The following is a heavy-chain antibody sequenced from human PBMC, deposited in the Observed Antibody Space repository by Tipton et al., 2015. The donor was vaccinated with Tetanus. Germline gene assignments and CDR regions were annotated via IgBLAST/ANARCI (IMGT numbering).Heavy chain of an antibody. CDR2: IGSNSVAK. V-gene: IGHV3-48*01. CDR3: ARDPEHGPGSWELDD. D-gene: IGHD3-10*01. CDR1: GFTVSSRY. Sequence: GSLRLSCAASGFTVSSRYMNWVRQVPGKGLEWVSYIGSNSVAKLYADSARGRFTISRDNANNLLYLEMSSLRVEDAAVYYCARDPEHGPGSWELDDWGQGTLVTVSS. J-gene: IGHJ4*02.